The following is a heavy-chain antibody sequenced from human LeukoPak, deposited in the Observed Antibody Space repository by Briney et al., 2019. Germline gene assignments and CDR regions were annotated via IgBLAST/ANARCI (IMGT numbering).Heavy chain of an antibody. D-gene: IGHD3-3*01. Sequence: GESLKISCKSSGYSFTNYWIGWVRQMPGKGLEWMGIIYPGDSYPRYSPSFQGQVTISADKSISTAYLQWSSLKASDTAMYYCARHHYDFWSGYYSSGYYYYMDVWGKGTTVTVSS. J-gene: IGHJ6*03. CDR1: GYSFTNYW. V-gene: IGHV5-51*01. CDR2: IYPGDSYP. CDR3: ARHHYDFWSGYYSSGYYYYMDV.